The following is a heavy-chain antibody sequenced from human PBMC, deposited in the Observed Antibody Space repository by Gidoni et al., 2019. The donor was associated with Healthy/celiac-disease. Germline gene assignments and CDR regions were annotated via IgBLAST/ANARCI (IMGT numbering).Heavy chain of an antibody. Sequence: HVQLAQSGAEVKKPGASVKVSCKASGYSLTSYAMHWVRQAPGQRLEWIGWINAGNGNTKYSQKFQGRVTITRDTSASTAYMELSSLRSEDTAVYYCARDPHYGGNSDLVYFDYWGQGTLVTVSS. J-gene: IGHJ4*02. D-gene: IGHD4-17*01. CDR1: GYSLTSYA. CDR2: INAGNGNT. V-gene: IGHV1-3*01. CDR3: ARDPHYGGNSDLVYFDY.